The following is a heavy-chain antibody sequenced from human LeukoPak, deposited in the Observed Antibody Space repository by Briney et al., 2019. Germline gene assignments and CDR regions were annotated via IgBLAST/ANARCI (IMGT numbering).Heavy chain of an antibody. V-gene: IGHV4-39*01. J-gene: IGHJ5*02. CDR2: IYYSGTT. D-gene: IGHD3-10*01. Sequence: PSETLSLTCTVSGGSINSNTYYWGWIRQPPGKGLEWIGSIYYSGTTYYNPSLKSRVTISVDTSQNQFPLKLSSVTAADTAVYYCARHKYYYVSGSYYWFDPWGQGTLVTVSS. CDR1: GGSINSNTYY. CDR3: ARHKYYYVSGSYYWFDP.